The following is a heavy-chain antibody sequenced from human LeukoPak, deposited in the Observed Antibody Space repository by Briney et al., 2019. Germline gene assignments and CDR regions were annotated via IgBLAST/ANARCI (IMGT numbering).Heavy chain of an antibody. CDR3: ARGSITIFGVVTPNWFDP. Sequence: SETLSLTCAVYGGSFSGYYWSWIRQPPGKGLEWIGEINHSGSTNYNPSLKGRVTISVDTSKNQFSLKLSSVTAADTAVYYCARGSITIFGVVTPNWFDPWGQGTLVTVSS. V-gene: IGHV4-34*01. CDR1: GGSFSGYY. J-gene: IGHJ5*02. CDR2: INHSGST. D-gene: IGHD3-3*01.